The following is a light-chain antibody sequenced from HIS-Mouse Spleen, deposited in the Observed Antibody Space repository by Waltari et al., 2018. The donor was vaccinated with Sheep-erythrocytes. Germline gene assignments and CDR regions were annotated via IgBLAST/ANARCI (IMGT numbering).Light chain of an antibody. Sequence: SYELTQPPSVSVSPGQTASIPCSGDNLGDKYACWYQQKPGQSPVLVIYQDSKRPSGIPERFSGSNSGNTATLTISGTQAMDEADYYCQAWDSSTAYVFGGGTKLTVL. CDR3: QAWDSSTAYV. V-gene: IGLV3-1*01. CDR2: QDS. J-gene: IGLJ2*01. CDR1: NLGDKY.